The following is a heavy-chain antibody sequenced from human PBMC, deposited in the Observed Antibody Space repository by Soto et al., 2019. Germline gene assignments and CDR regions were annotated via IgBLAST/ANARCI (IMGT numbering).Heavy chain of an antibody. J-gene: IGHJ6*02. Sequence: PGGSLRLSCAASGFTFISYERNWGRQSPGRELECGSFISSSVMTIEYADSVKGRWTICRDNAKNSLYLKMNSLRAEDTVVYYCARDRRSSGYYYGYYGMDVWGQGTTVTVSS. CDR1: GFTFISYE. V-gene: IGHV3-48*03. D-gene: IGHD3-22*01. CDR3: ARDRRSSGYYYGYYGMDV. CDR2: ISSSVMTI.